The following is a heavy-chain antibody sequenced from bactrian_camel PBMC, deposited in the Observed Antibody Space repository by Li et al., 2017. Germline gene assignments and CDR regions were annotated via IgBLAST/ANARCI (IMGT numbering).Heavy chain of an antibody. D-gene: IGHD3*01. J-gene: IGHJ4*01. CDR1: GATSRPNL. Sequence: HVQLVESGGGSVQAGGSLRLSCAASGATSRPNLMGWFRQAPGKGREWVSTINSVGSLTYYADSVKGRLTISRDNAKNTVYLQMDSLKTEDMAMYYCAKDGSPRCYTSSGCYEDNYWGQGTQVTVS. V-gene: IGHV3S1*01. CDR3: AKDGSPRCYTSSGCYEDNY. CDR2: INSVGSLT.